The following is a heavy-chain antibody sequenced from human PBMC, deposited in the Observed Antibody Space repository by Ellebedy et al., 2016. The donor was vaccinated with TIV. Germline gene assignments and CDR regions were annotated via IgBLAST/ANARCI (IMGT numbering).Heavy chain of an antibody. D-gene: IGHD3-22*01. CDR3: AREGTYYYDSSGYDDAFDI. CDR1: GGTFSSYA. CDR2: IIPIFGTA. J-gene: IGHJ3*02. Sequence: AASVKVSCKASGGTFSSYAISWVRQAPGQGLEWMGGIIPIFGTANYAQKFQGRVTITADESTSTAYMELSSLRSEDTAVYYCAREGTYYYDSSGYDDAFDIWGQGTMVTVSS. V-gene: IGHV1-69*13.